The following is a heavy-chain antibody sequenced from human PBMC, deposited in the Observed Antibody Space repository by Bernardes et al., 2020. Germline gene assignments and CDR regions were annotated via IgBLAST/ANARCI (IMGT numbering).Heavy chain of an antibody. D-gene: IGHD3-3*01. CDR3: ARSTIFGVVILGY. V-gene: IGHV5-10-1*01. CDR1: GYSFTSYW. J-gene: IGHJ4*02. CDR2: IDPSDSYT. Sequence: GESLKISCRGSGYSFTSYWISWVRQMPGKGLEWMGRIDPSDSYTNYSPSFQGHVTISADKSISTAYLQWSSLKASDTAMYYCARSTIFGVVILGYWGQGTLVTVSS.